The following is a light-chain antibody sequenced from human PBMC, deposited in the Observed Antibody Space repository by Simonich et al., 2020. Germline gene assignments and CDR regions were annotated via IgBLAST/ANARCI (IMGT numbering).Light chain of an antibody. V-gene: IGKV2D-29*02. CDR1: QSLLNIAGKTY. J-gene: IGKJ2*01. Sequence: DLVMTQTPLSLSVTPGKPASISCKSSQSLLNIAGKTYLYWYLQKQGQSPHLLIYEVYKRFSGGPYRFRGSGSGTDFTLKISRVEAEDVGVYYCMQSIQLPMYTFGQGTKLESK. CDR2: EVY. CDR3: MQSIQLPMYT.